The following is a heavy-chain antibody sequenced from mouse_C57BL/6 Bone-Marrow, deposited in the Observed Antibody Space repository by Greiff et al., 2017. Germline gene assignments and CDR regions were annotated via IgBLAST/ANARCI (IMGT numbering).Heavy chain of an antibody. D-gene: IGHD1-1*01. CDR3: TRSLIYYGTNY. J-gene: IGHJ2*01. CDR1: GFNIKDYY. Sequence: EVQLQQSGAELVKPGASVKLSCTASGFNIKDYYIHWVKQRTEQGLEWIGRIDTEDGETKYAPKFQDKATITADTSTNTAYLQLSSLTSEDTAVYYCTRSLIYYGTNYWGQGTTLTVSS. V-gene: IGHV14-2*01. CDR2: IDTEDGET.